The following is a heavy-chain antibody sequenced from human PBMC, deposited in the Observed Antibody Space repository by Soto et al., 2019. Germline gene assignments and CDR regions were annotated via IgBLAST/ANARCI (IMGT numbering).Heavy chain of an antibody. J-gene: IGHJ4*02. CDR1: GFTFSSYA. D-gene: IGHD6-25*01. CDR3: AKGSASGSPYYFDY. Sequence: GGSLRLSCAASGFTFSSYAMSWVRQAPGKGLEWVSAITGGGHYTWSADSVKGRFTISRDNSRTTLYLQMSSLRAEDTAVYYCAKGSASGSPYYFDYWGQGTLVTVSS. CDR2: ITGGGHYT. V-gene: IGHV3-23*01.